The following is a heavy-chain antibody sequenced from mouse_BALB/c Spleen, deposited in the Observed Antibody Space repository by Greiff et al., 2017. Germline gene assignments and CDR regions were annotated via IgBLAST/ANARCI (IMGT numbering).Heavy chain of an antibody. J-gene: IGHJ2*01. Sequence: EVKVVESGGGLVKPGGSLKLSCAASGFTFSSYTMSWVRQTPEKRLEWVATISSGGGNTYYPDSVKGRFTISRDNAKNTLYLQMSSLRSEDTALYYCARSAYGNYFDYWGQGTTLTVSS. CDR2: ISSGGGNT. D-gene: IGHD2-10*02. CDR1: GFTFSSYT. V-gene: IGHV5-9*03. CDR3: ARSAYGNYFDY.